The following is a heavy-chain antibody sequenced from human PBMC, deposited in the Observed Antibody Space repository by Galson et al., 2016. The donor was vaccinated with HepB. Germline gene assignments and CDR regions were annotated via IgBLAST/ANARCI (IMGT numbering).Heavy chain of an antibody. Sequence: CAISGDSVSSKSAAWNWIRHSPSRGLDWLGRTYHTSNWYSDYAVSVKSRLTINPDTSKNQFSLQLNSVTPEDTAVYYCARGHLVVPFSFYFDYWGQGSLVTVTS. D-gene: IGHD2-15*01. CDR1: GDSVSSKSAA. V-gene: IGHV6-1*01. J-gene: IGHJ4*02. CDR2: TYHTSNWYS. CDR3: ARGHLVVPFSFYFDY.